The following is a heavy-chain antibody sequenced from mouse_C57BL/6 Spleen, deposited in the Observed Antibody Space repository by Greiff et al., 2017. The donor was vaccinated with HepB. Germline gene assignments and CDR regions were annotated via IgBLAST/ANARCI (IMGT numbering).Heavy chain of an antibody. CDR3: ARDWEGGY. Sequence: VQLQQSGPELVKPGASVKISCKASGYTFTDYYMNWVKQSHGKSLEWIGDINPNNGGTSYNQKFKGKATLTVDKSSSTAYMELRSLTSEDSAVYYCARDWEGGYWGQGTTLTVSS. V-gene: IGHV1-26*01. J-gene: IGHJ2*01. CDR1: GYTFTDYY. D-gene: IGHD4-1*01. CDR2: INPNNGGT.